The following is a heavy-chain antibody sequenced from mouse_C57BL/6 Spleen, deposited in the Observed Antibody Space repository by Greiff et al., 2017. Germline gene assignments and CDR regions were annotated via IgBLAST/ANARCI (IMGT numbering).Heavy chain of an antibody. D-gene: IGHD2-5*01. J-gene: IGHJ2*01. CDR1: GYTFTSYW. Sequence: QVQLQQPGAELVRPGSSVKLSCKASGYTFTSYWMDWVKQRPGQGLEWIGNIYPSDSETHYNQKFKDKATLTVDKSSSTAYMQLSSLTSEDSAVYYGAREGRVTPYYFDDWGQGTTLTVSS. CDR2: IYPSDSET. CDR3: AREGRVTPYYFDD. V-gene: IGHV1-61*01.